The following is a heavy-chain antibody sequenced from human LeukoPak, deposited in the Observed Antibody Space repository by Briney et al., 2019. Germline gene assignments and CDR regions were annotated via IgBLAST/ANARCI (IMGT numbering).Heavy chain of an antibody. CDR1: GESFSGYY. D-gene: IGHD1-26*01. J-gene: IGHJ4*02. V-gene: IGHV4-34*01. Sequence: SETLSLTCAVYGESFSGYYWSWIRQPPGKGLEWIGEINHSGSTNYNPSLKSRVTISVDTSKNQFSLKLSSVTAADTAVYYCARRVSTGVGATSYFDYWGQGTLVTVSS. CDR3: ARRVSTGVGATSYFDY. CDR2: INHSGST.